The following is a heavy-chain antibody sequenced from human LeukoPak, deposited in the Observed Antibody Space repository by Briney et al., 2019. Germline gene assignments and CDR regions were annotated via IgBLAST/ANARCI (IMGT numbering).Heavy chain of an antibody. J-gene: IGHJ6*04. CDR1: GFTFSSYE. Sequence: GGSLRLSCAASGFTFSSYEMNWVRQAPGRGLEWVSYISSSGSTIYYADSVKGRFTISRDNAKNSLYLQMNSLRAEDTAVYYCAELGITMIGGVWGKGATVTISS. D-gene: IGHD3-10*02. CDR3: AELGITMIGGV. V-gene: IGHV3-48*03. CDR2: ISSSGSTI.